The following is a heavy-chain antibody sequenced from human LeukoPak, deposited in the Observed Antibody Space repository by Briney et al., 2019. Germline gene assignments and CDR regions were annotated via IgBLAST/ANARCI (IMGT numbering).Heavy chain of an antibody. V-gene: IGHV3-30*18. CDR1: GFTFSSYG. CDR2: ISYDGSNK. D-gene: IGHD3-10*01. J-gene: IGHJ3*02. Sequence: AGNLRFSCAASGFTFSSYGRHWVRQAPGKELDGVAVISYDGSNKDYVDSVKGRFTISRDNSKNMLYLQTNSLRAEDTAVYYCAKNELLWFGEFDAFDIWGQGTMVTVSS. CDR3: AKNELLWFGEFDAFDI.